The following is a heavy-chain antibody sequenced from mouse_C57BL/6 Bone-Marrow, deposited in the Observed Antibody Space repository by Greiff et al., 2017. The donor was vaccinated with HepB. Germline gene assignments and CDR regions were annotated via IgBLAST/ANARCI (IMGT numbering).Heavy chain of an antibody. CDR1: GFTFSSYA. J-gene: IGHJ4*01. Sequence: EVKLVESGEGLVKPGGSLKLSCAASGFTFSSYAMSWVRQTPEKRLEWVAYISSGGDYIYYADTVKGRFTISRDNARNTLYLQMSSLKSEDTAMYYCTRAPFTTVVGNYAMGYWGQGTSVTVSS. D-gene: IGHD1-1*01. CDR2: ISSGGDYI. CDR3: TRAPFTTVVGNYAMGY. V-gene: IGHV5-9-1*02.